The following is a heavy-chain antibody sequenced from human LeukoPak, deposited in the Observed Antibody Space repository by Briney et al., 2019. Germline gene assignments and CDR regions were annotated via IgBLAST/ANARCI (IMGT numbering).Heavy chain of an antibody. CDR1: GGSISSYY. Sequence: PSETLSLICTVSGGSISSYYWSWIRQPPGKGLEWIGYIYYSGSTNYNPSLKSRVTISVDTSKNQFSLKLSSVTAADTAVYYCAGLSGSGWYRVYWGQGTLVTVSS. J-gene: IGHJ4*02. V-gene: IGHV4-59*08. CDR3: AGLSGSGWYRVY. D-gene: IGHD6-19*01. CDR2: IYYSGST.